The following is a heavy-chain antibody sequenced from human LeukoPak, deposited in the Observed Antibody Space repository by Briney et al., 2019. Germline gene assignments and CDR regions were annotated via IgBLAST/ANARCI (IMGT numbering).Heavy chain of an antibody. CDR1: GFTFSSYW. V-gene: IGHV3-7*01. CDR2: IKQDGSEK. Sequence: GGSLRLSCAASGFTFSSYWMSWVRQAPGKGLEWVANIKQDGSEKYYVDSVKSRFTISRDNSKNTLYLQMNSLRAEDTAVYYCAKDGEETDYGDYVGMGYFDYWGQGTLVTVSS. D-gene: IGHD4-17*01. J-gene: IGHJ4*02. CDR3: AKDGEETDYGDYVGMGYFDY.